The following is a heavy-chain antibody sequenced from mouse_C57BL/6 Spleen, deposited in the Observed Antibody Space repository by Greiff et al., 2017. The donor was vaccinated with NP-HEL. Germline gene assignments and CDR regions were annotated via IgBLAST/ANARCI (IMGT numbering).Heavy chain of an antibody. CDR3: ASTRLSYFDY. CDR1: GYTFTDYY. Sequence: VKLMESGAELVRPGASVKLSCKASGYTFTDYYINWVKQRPGQGLEWIARIYPGSGNTYYNEKFKGKATLTAEKSSSTAYMQLSSLTSEDSAVYFCASTRLSYFDYWGQGTTRTVSS. D-gene: IGHD6-1*01. J-gene: IGHJ2*01. V-gene: IGHV1-76*01. CDR2: IYPGSGNT.